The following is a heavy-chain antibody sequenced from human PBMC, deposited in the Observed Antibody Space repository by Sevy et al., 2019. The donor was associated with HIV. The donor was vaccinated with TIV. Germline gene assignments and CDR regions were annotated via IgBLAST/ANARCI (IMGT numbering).Heavy chain of an antibody. CDR2: IYYSGST. Sequence: SETLSLTCTVSGGSISSGGYYWSWIRQHPGKGLVWIGYIYYSGSTYYNPSLKSRVTISVDTSKNQFSLKLSSVTAADTAGYYWARESDSSGYSSYFVDYWGQGTLVTVSS. CDR1: GGSISSGGYY. J-gene: IGHJ4*02. D-gene: IGHD3-22*01. CDR3: ARESDSSGYSSYFVDY. V-gene: IGHV4-31*03.